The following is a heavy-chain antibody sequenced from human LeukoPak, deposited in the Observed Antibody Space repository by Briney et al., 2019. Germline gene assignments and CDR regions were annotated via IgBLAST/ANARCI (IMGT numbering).Heavy chain of an antibody. CDR2: ISGSGGST. J-gene: IGHJ4*02. CDR1: GFTFSSYA. V-gene: IGHV3-23*01. D-gene: IGHD4-17*01. Sequence: PGGSLRLSCATSGFTFSSYAMSWVRQAPGKGLEWVSAISGSGGSTYYADSVKGRFTISRDNSKNTLYLQMNSLRAEDTAVYYCAKDLTVTTLFDYWGQGTLVTVSS. CDR3: AKDLTVTTLFDY.